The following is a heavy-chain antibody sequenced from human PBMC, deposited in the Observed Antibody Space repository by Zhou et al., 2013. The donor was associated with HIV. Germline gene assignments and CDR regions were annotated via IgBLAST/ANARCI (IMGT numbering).Heavy chain of an antibody. J-gene: IGHJ6*02. CDR3: VRSFQNLPDYYGMDV. CDR1: GGSDTTHA. CDR2: IIPVFGTA. D-gene: IGHD3-16*01. Sequence: QVQLVQSGAEVKQPGSSVKVSCKASGGSDTTHAIAWVRQAPGQGLEWMGGIIPVFGTATYAKTFKGRVSITTDGDRSTVYMELNRLRSDDTAVYYCVRSFQNLPDYYGMDVWGQGTTVTVSS. V-gene: IGHV1-69*01.